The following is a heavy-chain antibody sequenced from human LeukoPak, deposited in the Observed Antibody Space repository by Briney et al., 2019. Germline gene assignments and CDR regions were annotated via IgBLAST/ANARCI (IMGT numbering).Heavy chain of an antibody. CDR3: ARFYGGNSGMLPRATFDI. Sequence: SQTLSLTSTVAAGSKSSGGYYWSWIRQHPGKGLEWIGYIYYSGSTYYNPSLRSRVTISVDMSKNQFSLKLNSVTAADTAVYYCARFYGGNSGMLPRATFDIWGQGTMVTVSS. CDR1: AGSKSSGGYY. V-gene: IGHV4-31*03. J-gene: IGHJ3*02. D-gene: IGHD4-23*01. CDR2: IYYSGST.